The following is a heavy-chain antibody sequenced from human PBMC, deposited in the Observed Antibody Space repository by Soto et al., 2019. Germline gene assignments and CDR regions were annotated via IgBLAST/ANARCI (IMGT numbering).Heavy chain of an antibody. CDR1: GGTFTTAT. Sequence: QVQLVQSGPEVKKSGSSVKVSCKLSGGTFTTATISWLRRAPGHGREWMGRIIPILGTGNYAQKFQGRVTITEDKSTNTGYRELSSLTSEDTAVYYCAREEGSYKIGTSPFSYLYVWGNGCTVTVSS. D-gene: IGHD3-10*01. CDR3: AREEGSYKIGTSPFSYLYV. CDR2: IIPILGTG. V-gene: IGHV1-69*08. J-gene: IGHJ6*03.